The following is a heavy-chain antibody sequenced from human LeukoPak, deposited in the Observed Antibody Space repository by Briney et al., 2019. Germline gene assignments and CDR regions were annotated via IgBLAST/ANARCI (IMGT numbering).Heavy chain of an antibody. D-gene: IGHD3-10*01. Sequence: GESLKISCKGSGYSFTSYWIGWVRQMPGKGLEWMGIIYPGDSDTRYSPSFQGQVTISADKSISTAYLQWSSLKASDTAMYYCARKANDYYGSGSYYYNDYWGQGTLVTVSS. CDR2: IYPGDSDT. CDR3: ARKANDYYGSGSYYYNDY. CDR1: GYSFTSYW. J-gene: IGHJ4*02. V-gene: IGHV5-51*01.